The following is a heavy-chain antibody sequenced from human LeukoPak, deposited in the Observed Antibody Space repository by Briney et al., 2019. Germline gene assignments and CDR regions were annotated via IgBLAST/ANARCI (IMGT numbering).Heavy chain of an antibody. CDR2: ISYDASNK. Sequence: GGSLRLSCVASGFRFSDYAMHWVRQAPGKGLERVAMISYDASNKYFADSVKGRFGISRDNSKKTMYLQMNSLRVEDTAVYYCAKDFLGSSWAFDNWGQGTLVTVSS. D-gene: IGHD6-13*01. CDR3: AKDFLGSSWAFDN. J-gene: IGHJ4*02. CDR1: GFRFSDYA. V-gene: IGHV3-30*18.